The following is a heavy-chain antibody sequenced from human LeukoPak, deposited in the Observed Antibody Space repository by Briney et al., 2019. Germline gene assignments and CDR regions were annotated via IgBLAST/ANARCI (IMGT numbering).Heavy chain of an antibody. D-gene: IGHD4-17*01. V-gene: IGHV3-21*01. CDR3: ARAGYGDYVYDY. Sequence: PGGSLRLSCAASGFTFSGYSMNWVRQAPGKGLEWVSSISSSSSSIYYADSLKGRFTISRDNAKNSLYLQMNSLRAEDTAVYYCARAGYGDYVYDYWGQGTLVTVSS. J-gene: IGHJ4*02. CDR1: GFTFSGYS. CDR2: ISSSSSSI.